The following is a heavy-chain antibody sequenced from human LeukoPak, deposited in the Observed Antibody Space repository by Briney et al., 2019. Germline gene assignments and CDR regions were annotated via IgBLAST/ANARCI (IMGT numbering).Heavy chain of an antibody. CDR1: GFTFSIYA. CDR2: INYSDGKT. J-gene: IGHJ5*02. Sequence: GTSLRLSCSGSGFTFSIYAMNWVRQAPGKGLEWVSGINYSDGKTSYADSVKGRFTISRDNSRNTLYLQMNSLRVEDTAVYYCAKDSGNRLYSYADLWGQGILVTVSS. V-gene: IGHV3-23*01. D-gene: IGHD3-10*01. CDR3: AKDSGNRLYSYADL.